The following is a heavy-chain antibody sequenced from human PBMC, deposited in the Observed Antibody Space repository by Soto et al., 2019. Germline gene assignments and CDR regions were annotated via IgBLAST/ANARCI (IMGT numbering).Heavy chain of an antibody. Sequence: SETLSLTCTVSGYSISSGYYWGWIRQPPGNGLEWIGSIYHSGSTYYNPSLKSRVTISVDTSKNQFSLKLSSVTAADTAVYYCARELGIAVAGTYYYYYGMDVWGQGTTVTVSS. D-gene: IGHD6-19*01. CDR1: GYSISSGYY. J-gene: IGHJ6*02. V-gene: IGHV4-38-2*02. CDR3: ARELGIAVAGTYYYYYGMDV. CDR2: IYHSGST.